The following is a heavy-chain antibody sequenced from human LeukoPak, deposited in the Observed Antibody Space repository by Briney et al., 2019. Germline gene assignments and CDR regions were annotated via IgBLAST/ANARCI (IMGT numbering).Heavy chain of an antibody. CDR1: GFTFSDYY. Sequence: NTGGSLRLSCAASGFTFSDYYMSWIRQAPGKGLEWVSYVSSGSITFYGDSVKGRFTISRDNAKNSLYLQMNGLRAEDTAVYYCAREGAGAPRHFDYWGQGTLVTVSS. D-gene: IGHD1-26*01. V-gene: IGHV3-11*01. CDR3: AREGAGAPRHFDY. CDR2: VSSGSIT. J-gene: IGHJ4*02.